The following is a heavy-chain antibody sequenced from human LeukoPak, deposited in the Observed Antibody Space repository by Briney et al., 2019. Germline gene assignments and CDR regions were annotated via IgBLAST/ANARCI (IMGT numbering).Heavy chain of an antibody. CDR2: TSFDGSDN. V-gene: IGHV3-30*04. CDR1: GFTFSSYA. D-gene: IGHD3-22*01. J-gene: IGHJ4*02. Sequence: QPGGSLRLSCAASGFTFSSYAMHWVRQAPGKGLKWVAVTSFDGSDNYYADSVKGRFTISRDNSKNTLYLQMNSLRPDDTAVYYCARAPGTMIVVDYWGRGTLVTVSS. CDR3: ARAPGTMIVVDY.